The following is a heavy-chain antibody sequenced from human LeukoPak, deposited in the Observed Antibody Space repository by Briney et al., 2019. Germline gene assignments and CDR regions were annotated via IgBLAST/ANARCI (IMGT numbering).Heavy chain of an antibody. CDR2: IRSKAYGGTT. D-gene: IGHD1-26*01. J-gene: IGHJ4*02. CDR1: GFTFSSHG. CDR3: TSGTRGGSYYVMYFDY. V-gene: IGHV3-49*03. Sequence: GGTLRLSCAASGFTFSSHGMNWFRQAPGKGLEWVGFIRSKAYGGTTEYAASVKGRFTISRDDSKSIAYLQMNSLKTEDTAVYYCTSGTRGGSYYVMYFDYWGQGTLVTVSS.